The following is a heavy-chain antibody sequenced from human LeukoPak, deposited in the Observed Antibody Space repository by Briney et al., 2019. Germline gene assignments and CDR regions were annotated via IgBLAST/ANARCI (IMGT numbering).Heavy chain of an antibody. CDR1: GGSFSHNY. D-gene: IGHD3-3*01. J-gene: IGHJ4*02. V-gene: IGHV4-34*01. CDR2: IHPSGTT. Sequence: PSEALSLTCTVYGGSFSHNYWHWIRQPPGKGLEWIGEIHPSGTTTYNPSLESRVSISVDTPNNQFSLRVTSVTAADTAIYYCARGVDSAKVGYWGRGTLVTVSS. CDR3: ARGVDSAKVGY.